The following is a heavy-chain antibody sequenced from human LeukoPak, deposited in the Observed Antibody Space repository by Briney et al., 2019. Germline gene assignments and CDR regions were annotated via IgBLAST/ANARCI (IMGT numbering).Heavy chain of an antibody. CDR2: INTNTGNP. D-gene: IGHD4-17*01. V-gene: IGHV7-4-1*02. J-gene: IGHJ4*02. Sequence: ASVKVSCKASGYTFTSYGISWVRQAPGQGLEWMGWINTNTGNPTYAQGFTGRFVFSLDTSVSTAYLQISSLKAEDTAVYYCARDRHDYGDHTYFDYWGQGTLVTVSS. CDR3: ARDRHDYGDHTYFDY. CDR1: GYTFTSYG.